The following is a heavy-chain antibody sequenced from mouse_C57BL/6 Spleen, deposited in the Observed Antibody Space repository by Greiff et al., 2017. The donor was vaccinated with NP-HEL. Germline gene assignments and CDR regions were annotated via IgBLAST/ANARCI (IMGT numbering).Heavy chain of an antibody. CDR1: GYTFTDYY. V-gene: IGHV1-26*01. CDR3: ARGVYYDYAEGFAY. D-gene: IGHD2-4*01. Sequence: VQLQQSGPELVKPGASVKISCKASGYTFTDYYMNWVKQSHGKSLEWIGDINPNNGGTSYNQKFKGKATLTVDKSSSTAYMELRSLTSEDSAVYYCARGVYYDYAEGFAYWGQGTLVTVSA. CDR2: INPNNGGT. J-gene: IGHJ3*01.